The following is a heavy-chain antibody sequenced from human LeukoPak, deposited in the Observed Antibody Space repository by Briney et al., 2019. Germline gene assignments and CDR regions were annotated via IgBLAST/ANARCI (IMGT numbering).Heavy chain of an antibody. CDR1: GFTFSSYS. CDR3: AGKTWSTSGLGYFDY. V-gene: IGHV3-21*01. Sequence: KPGGSLRLSCAASGFTFSSYSMNWVRQAPGKGLEWVSSISSSSSYIYYADSVKGRFTISRDNAKNSLYLQMNSLRAEDTAVYYCAGKTWSTSGLGYFDYWGQGTLVTVSS. D-gene: IGHD2-2*01. J-gene: IGHJ4*02. CDR2: ISSSSSYI.